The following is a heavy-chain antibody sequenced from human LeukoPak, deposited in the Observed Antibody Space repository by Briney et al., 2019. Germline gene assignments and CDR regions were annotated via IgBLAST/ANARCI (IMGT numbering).Heavy chain of an antibody. V-gene: IGHV3-23*01. Sequence: GGSLRLSCVASGFTSDTYAMSWVRQAPGKGLEWVSSISGDGANTYCADSVKGRFTVSRDNSKNTLYLQMNSLRADDTAVYFCAKLIAVAGTDDYWGQGTLATVSS. D-gene: IGHD6-19*01. CDR2: ISGDGANT. J-gene: IGHJ4*02. CDR1: GFTSDTYA. CDR3: AKLIAVAGTDDY.